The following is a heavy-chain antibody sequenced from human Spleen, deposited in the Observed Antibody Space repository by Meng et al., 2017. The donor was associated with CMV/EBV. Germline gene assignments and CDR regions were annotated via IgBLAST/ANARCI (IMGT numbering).Heavy chain of an antibody. CDR1: GCSISSGGYY. CDR3: ARASYGSGSPLGESWFDP. V-gene: IGHV4-31*03. Sequence: QVQLQESGPGLVKPPQTLSLTRPVSGCSISSGGYYWSWIRQHPGKGLEWIGYIHSSGSTYYNPSLRSRLTISVDTSKNQFSLKLSSVTAADTAVYYCARASYGSGSPLGESWFDPWGQGTLVTVSS. D-gene: IGHD3-10*01. J-gene: IGHJ5*02. CDR2: IHSSGST.